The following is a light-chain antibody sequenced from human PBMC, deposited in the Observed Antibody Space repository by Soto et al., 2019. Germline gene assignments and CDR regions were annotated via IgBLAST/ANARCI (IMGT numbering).Light chain of an antibody. V-gene: IGKV1-33*01. CDR2: DAS. J-gene: IGKJ1*01. CDR3: QHYNSYSEA. CDR1: QDISNY. Sequence: DIKMTQSPSSLSATVGDRVTITCQASQDISNYLNWYQQKPGKAPKLLIYDASNLETGVPSRFSGSGSGTDFTLTISSLQPEDFATYYCQHYNSYSEAFGQGA.